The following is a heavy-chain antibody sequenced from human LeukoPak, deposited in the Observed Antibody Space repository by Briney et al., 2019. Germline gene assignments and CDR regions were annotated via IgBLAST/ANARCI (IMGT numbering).Heavy chain of an antibody. D-gene: IGHD2-2*01. CDR2: IYYCGST. J-gene: IGHJ6*02. V-gene: IGHV4-61*01. Sequence: SETLSGTCTVSGGSVSSGSYYWSWIRQPPGKGLEWIGYIYYCGSTNYNPSLKSRVTISVDTSKNQFSLKLSSVTAADTAVYYCARDRIVVVPAAIVSYYYGMDVWGQGTTVTVSS. CDR1: GGSVSSGSYY. CDR3: ARDRIVVVPAAIVSYYYGMDV.